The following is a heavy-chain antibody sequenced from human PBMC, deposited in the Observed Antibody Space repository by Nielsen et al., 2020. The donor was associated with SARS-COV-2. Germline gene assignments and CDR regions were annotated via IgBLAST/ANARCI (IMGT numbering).Heavy chain of an antibody. Sequence: GGSLRLSCAASGFTFSSYEMNWVRQAPGKGLEWVSYISSSGSTIYYADSVKGRFTISRDNAKNSLYLQMNSLRAEDTAVYYCARAVRYYDFWSGSNGAFDIWGQGTMVTVSS. D-gene: IGHD3-3*01. J-gene: IGHJ3*02. CDR2: ISSSGSTI. V-gene: IGHV3-48*03. CDR1: GFTFSSYE. CDR3: ARAVRYYDFWSGSNGAFDI.